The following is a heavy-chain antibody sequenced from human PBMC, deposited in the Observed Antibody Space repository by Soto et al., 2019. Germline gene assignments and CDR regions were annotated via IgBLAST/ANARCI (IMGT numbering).Heavy chain of an antibody. CDR1: GGSISGGGYY. CDR3: AGMPYTSGLRFDP. J-gene: IGHJ5*02. CDR2: IYYTGTT. V-gene: IGHV4-31*03. D-gene: IGHD6-19*01. Sequence: SETLSLTCTVSGGSISGGGYYWSWIRQFPGKGLEWIGYIYYTGTTYYNPSLKSRLTLSVETSKNQFSLKLSSVTAADTAVYFCAGMPYTSGLRFDPWGPGTLVTVSS.